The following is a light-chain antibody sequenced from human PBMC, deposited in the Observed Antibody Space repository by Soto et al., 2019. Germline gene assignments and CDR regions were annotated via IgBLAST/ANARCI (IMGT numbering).Light chain of an antibody. J-gene: IGLJ1*01. CDR2: DVS. CDR3: SSYTSSSTYV. CDR1: SSDVGGYNY. Sequence: QSALTQPASVSGSPGQSITISCTGTSSDVGGYNYVSWYQQHPGKAPKLMIYDVSNRPSGVSNRFSGSKSGNTASLTISGLQAEDEADYYCSSYTSSSTYVFRTGTKLTDL. V-gene: IGLV2-14*01.